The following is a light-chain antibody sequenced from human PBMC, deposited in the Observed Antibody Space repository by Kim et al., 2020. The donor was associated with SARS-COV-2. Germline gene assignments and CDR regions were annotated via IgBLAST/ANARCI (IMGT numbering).Light chain of an antibody. Sequence: RQPATHTRTGNSNNVGDQAAAGLQKHQGHPPKLLSYRNNNRPSGISERLSASRSGNTASLTITGLQPEDEADYYCSAWDSSLSAWVFGGGTQLTVL. CDR1: SNNVGDQA. CDR2: RNN. CDR3: SAWDSSLSAWV. J-gene: IGLJ3*02. V-gene: IGLV10-54*01.